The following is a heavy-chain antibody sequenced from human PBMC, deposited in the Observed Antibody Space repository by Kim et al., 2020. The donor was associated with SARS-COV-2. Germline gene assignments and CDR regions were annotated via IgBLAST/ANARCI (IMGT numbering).Heavy chain of an antibody. V-gene: IGHV3-30*18. D-gene: IGHD3-10*01. CDR3: AKDTGAGGLWFRELYREYYYYYGRDV. J-gene: IGHJ6*02. CDR2: ISYDGSNK. CDR1: GFTFSSYG. Sequence: GGSLRLSCAASGFTFSSYGMHWVRQAPGKGLEWVAVISYDGSNKYYADSVKGRFTISRDNSKNTLYLQMNSLRAEDTAVYYCAKDTGAGGLWFRELYREYYYYYGRDVWGQGTTVTVSS.